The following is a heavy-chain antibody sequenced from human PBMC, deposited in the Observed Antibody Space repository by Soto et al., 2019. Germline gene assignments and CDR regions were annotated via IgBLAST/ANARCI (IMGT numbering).Heavy chain of an antibody. J-gene: IGHJ4*02. V-gene: IGHV3-7*01. CDR2: IKQDGSGK. CDR3: ANDFWSGYYDQSYFDS. Sequence: GGSLRLSCAASGFTFSSYWMSWVRQAPGKGLEWVANIKQDGSGKYYVDSVKGRFTISRDNAKNSLYLQMNSLRAEDTAVYYCANDFWSGYYDQSYFDSWGQGTLVTVSS. CDR1: GFTFSSYW. D-gene: IGHD3-3*01.